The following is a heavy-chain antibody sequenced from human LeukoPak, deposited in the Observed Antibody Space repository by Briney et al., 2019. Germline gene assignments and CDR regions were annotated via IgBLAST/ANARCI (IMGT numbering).Heavy chain of an antibody. Sequence: GGSLRLSCAASGFTFSSYGMHWVRQAPGKGLEWVAVIWYDGSNKYYADSVKGRFTISRDNSKNTLYLQMNSLRAEDTAVYYCAKDWGRDGYNIYYWGQGTLVTVSS. CDR3: AKDWGRDGYNIYY. J-gene: IGHJ4*02. V-gene: IGHV3-30*02. CDR1: GFTFSSYG. CDR2: IWYDGSNK. D-gene: IGHD5-24*01.